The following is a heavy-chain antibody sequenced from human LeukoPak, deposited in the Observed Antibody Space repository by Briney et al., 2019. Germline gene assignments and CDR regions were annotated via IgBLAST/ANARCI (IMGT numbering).Heavy chain of an antibody. CDR1: GYSFTSYW. V-gene: IGHV5-51*01. J-gene: IGHJ1*01. CDR3: ARLRADYYDSSGFLQDFQH. D-gene: IGHD3-22*01. CDR2: IHPGDSDT. Sequence: GESLKISCKGSGYSFTSYWIGWVRQMPGKGLEWMGIIHPGDSDTRYSPSFQGQVTISADKSISTAYLQWSSLKASDTAMYYCARLRADYYDSSGFLQDFQHWGQGTLVTVSS.